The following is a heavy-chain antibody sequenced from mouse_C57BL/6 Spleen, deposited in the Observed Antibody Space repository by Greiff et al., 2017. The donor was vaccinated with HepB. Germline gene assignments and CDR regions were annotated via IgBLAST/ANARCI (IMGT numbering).Heavy chain of an antibody. CDR1: GYSITSGYY. J-gene: IGHJ3*01. CDR2: ISYDGSN. Sequence: ESGPGLVKPSQSLSLTCSVTGYSITSGYYWNWIRQFPGNKLEWMGYISYDGSNNYNPSLKNRISITRDTSKNQFFLKLNSVTTEDTATYYCARGDSNVPFAYWGQGTLVTVSA. CDR3: ARGDSNVPFAY. D-gene: IGHD2-5*01. V-gene: IGHV3-6*01.